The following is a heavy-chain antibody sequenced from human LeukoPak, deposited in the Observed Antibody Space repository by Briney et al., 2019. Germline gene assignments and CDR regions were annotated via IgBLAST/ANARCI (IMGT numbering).Heavy chain of an antibody. CDR3: ARGGLILRYFVDYYYYYMDV. D-gene: IGHD3-9*01. J-gene: IGHJ6*03. V-gene: IGHV1-2*06. CDR2: INPNSGGT. Sequence: ASVKVSCKASGYIFIGYYMHWVRQAPGKGLEWMGRINPNSGGTKYAQKFQGRVTMTRDTPISTAYMELSRLRSDDTAVYYCARGGLILRYFVDYYYYYMDVWGKGTTVTVSS. CDR1: GYIFIGYY.